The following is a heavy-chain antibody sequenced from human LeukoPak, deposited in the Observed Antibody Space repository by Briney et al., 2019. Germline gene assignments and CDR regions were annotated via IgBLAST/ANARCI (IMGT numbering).Heavy chain of an antibody. V-gene: IGHV1-8*01. Sequence: ASVKVSCKASGYTFTSYDINWVRQATGQGLEWMGWMNPNSGNTGYVQKFQGRVTMTRNTSISTVYLELSSLRSEDTAVYYCGRGRGNGRPENYFDYWGQGTLVTVSS. CDR1: GYTFTSYD. CDR3: GRGRGNGRPENYFDY. J-gene: IGHJ4*02. D-gene: IGHD2-8*01. CDR2: MNPNSGNT.